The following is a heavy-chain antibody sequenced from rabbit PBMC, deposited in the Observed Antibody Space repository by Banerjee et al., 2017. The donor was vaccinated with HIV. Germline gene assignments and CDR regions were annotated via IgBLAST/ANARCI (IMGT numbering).Heavy chain of an antibody. Sequence: QEQLVESGGGLVQPEGSLTLTCKASGFSFSNKYVMCWVRQAPARGLELIVCIWTGDGATHYERCAKRRFPISKTSSTTVTLQITSLTAADTSTYFCARDFAGVIGWNFNLWGPGTLVTVS. CDR1: GFSFSNKYV. V-gene: IGHV1S45*01. CDR3: ARDFAGVIGWNFNL. CDR2: IWTGDGAT. D-gene: IGHD4-2*01. J-gene: IGHJ4*01.